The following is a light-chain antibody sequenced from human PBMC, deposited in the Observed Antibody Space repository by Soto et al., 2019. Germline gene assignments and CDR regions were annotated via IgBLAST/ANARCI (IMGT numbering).Light chain of an antibody. CDR3: QTSYSVGFT. CDR1: QSISSY. V-gene: IGKV1-39*01. Sequence: DIQMTQSPSSLSASVGDRITITCRASQSISSYLNWYQQKPGKVPKVLIQAAFSLVSGVSSRFSGSRSGTDFTLTISSLPTEDFATYYCQTSYSVGFTFSPGTKVEFK. CDR2: AAF. J-gene: IGKJ3*01.